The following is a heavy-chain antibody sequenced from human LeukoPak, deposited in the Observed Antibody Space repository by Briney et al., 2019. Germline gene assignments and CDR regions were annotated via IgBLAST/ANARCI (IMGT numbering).Heavy chain of an antibody. CDR2: IDRRRTT. J-gene: IGHJ4*02. CDR1: GGSFSGYS. Sequence: SETLSLTCAVYGGSFSGYSWTWIRQPPGKGLEWIGEIDRRRTTNYNPSLKSRLTISVDTSKNQFSRKLSSVTAAETAVYYCARGSATGLAYWGEGTLVTVS. D-gene: IGHD1-1*01. V-gene: IGHV4-34*01. CDR3: ARGSATGLAY.